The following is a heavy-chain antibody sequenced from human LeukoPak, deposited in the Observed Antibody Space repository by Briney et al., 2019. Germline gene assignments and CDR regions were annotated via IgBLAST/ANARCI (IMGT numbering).Heavy chain of an antibody. Sequence: PSETLSLTCAVYGGSFSGYYWSWIRQPAGKGLEWIGRIYTSGSTNYNPSLKSRVTMSVDTSKNQFSLKLSSVTAADTAVYYCARDLGSTSSNWFDPWGQGTLVTVSS. CDR3: ARDLGSTSSNWFDP. CDR1: GGSFSGYY. D-gene: IGHD2-2*01. CDR2: IYTSGST. J-gene: IGHJ5*02. V-gene: IGHV4-4*07.